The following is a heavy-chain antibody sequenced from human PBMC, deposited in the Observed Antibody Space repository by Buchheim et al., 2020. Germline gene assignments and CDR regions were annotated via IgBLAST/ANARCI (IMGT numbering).Heavy chain of an antibody. J-gene: IGHJ3*02. D-gene: IGHD6-19*01. V-gene: IGHV3-30-3*01. CDR2: ISYDGSNK. CDR1: GFTFSGYA. CDR3: ARGDQWLLLGGTFDI. Sequence: QVQLVESGGGVVQPGGSLRLSCAASGFTFSGYAMHWVRQAPGKGLEWVAVISYDGSNKYYADSVKGRLTISRDNSKNMLYLQMNSLRPEDTALYYCARGDQWLLLGGTFDIWGQGT.